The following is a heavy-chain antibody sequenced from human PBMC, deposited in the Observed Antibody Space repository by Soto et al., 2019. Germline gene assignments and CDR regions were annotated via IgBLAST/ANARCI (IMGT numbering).Heavy chain of an antibody. V-gene: IGHV3-30*03. J-gene: IGHJ4*02. CDR1: GVTFTNHG. Sequence: QMHLVESGGGLVQPAMSLRLSCAVSGVTFTNHGIHWVRQAPGKGLEWVADISYTGSDKWYVDSVKGRFTISRDNCGDEAYLQMNGLSPEDTAVYYCASGEGQNGHDTRFDHWGKGTLVTVSS. CDR3: ASGEGQNGHDTRFDH. CDR2: ISYTGSDK. D-gene: IGHD5-12*01.